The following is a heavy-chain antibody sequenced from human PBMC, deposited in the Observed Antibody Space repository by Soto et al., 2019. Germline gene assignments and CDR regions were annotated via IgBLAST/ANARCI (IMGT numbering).Heavy chain of an antibody. J-gene: IGHJ6*02. V-gene: IGHV3-30*18. Sequence: GGSLRLSCAASGFTFSSYGMHWVRQAPGKGLEWVAVISYDGSNKYYADSVKGRFTISRDNSKNTLYLQMNSLRAEDTAVYYCAKEVRSVAGKLDYYYYYGMDVWGQGTTVTVSS. CDR3: AKEVRSVAGKLDYYYYYGMDV. CDR1: GFTFSSYG. CDR2: ISYDGSNK. D-gene: IGHD6-19*01.